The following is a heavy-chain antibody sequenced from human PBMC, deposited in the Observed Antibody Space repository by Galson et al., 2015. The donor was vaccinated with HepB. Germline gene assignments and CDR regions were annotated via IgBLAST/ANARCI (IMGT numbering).Heavy chain of an antibody. D-gene: IGHD3-3*01. CDR2: INHSGST. CDR1: GGSFSGYY. V-gene: IGHV4-34*01. Sequence: ETLSLTCAVYGGSFSGYYWSWIRQPPGKGLEWIGEINHSGSTNYNPSLKSRVTISVDTSKNQFSLKLSSVTAADTAVYYCARRVLRFLEWLLSPGWFDPWGQGTLVTVSS. J-gene: IGHJ5*02. CDR3: ARRVLRFLEWLLSPGWFDP.